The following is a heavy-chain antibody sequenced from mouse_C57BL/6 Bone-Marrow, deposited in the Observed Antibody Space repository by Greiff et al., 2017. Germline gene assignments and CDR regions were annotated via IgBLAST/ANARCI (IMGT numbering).Heavy chain of an antibody. CDR1: GFTFSDYG. D-gene: IGHD2-4*01. Sequence: DVMLVESGGGLVQPGGSLKLSCAASGFTFSDYGMAWVRQAPRKGPAWVAFISNLAYSIYYADTVTGRFTITRGNAKNTPYLEMSSLRSEDTAMYYCARRGLRRRGYAMDDWGQGTSVTVSS. J-gene: IGHJ4*01. V-gene: IGHV5-15*04. CDR3: ARRGLRRRGYAMDD. CDR2: ISNLAYSI.